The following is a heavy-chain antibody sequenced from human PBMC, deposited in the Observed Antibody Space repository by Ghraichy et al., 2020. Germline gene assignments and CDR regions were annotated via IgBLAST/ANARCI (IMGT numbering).Heavy chain of an antibody. CDR3: ARATIRDGMDV. V-gene: IGHV4-34*01. D-gene: IGHD5-24*01. CDR2: INHSGST. J-gene: IGHJ6*02. Sequence: ETLSLTCAVYGGTFSDYQWTWIRQPPGEGLEWIGDINHSGSTNYNVSLKSRVIISLDTSKNQFSLKLRSVTAADTAVYYCARATIRDGMDVWGQGTTVTVSS. CDR1: GGTFSDYQ.